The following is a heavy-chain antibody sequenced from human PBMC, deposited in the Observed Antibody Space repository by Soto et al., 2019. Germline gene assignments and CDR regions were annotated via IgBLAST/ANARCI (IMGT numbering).Heavy chain of an antibody. CDR1: GGSFSGYY. D-gene: IGHD3-3*01. CDR2: INHSGST. V-gene: IGHV4-34*01. CDR3: ARSAPLLRFLEWLTPGVDV. Sequence: PSDTLSLTCAVYGGSFSGYYWSWIRQPPGKGLEWIGEINHSGSTNYNPSLKSRVTISLDTSKNQFSLKLSSVTAADTAVYYCARSAPLLRFLEWLTPGVDVWGQGTTVTVSS. J-gene: IGHJ6*02.